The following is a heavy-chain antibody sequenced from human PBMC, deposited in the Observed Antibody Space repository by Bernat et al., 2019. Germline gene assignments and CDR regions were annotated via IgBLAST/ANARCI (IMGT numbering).Heavy chain of an antibody. Sequence: QLQLQESGPGLVKPSETLSLTCTVSGGSISSSRYYWGWIRQPPGKGLAWIGSIYYSGSTYYNPSLKSRVTISVDTSKNQFSLKLSSVTAADTAVYYCARPAYSGYFDYWGQGTLVTVSS. CDR2: IYYSGST. CDR3: ARPAYSGYFDY. V-gene: IGHV4-39*01. CDR1: GGSISSSRYY. D-gene: IGHD1-26*01. J-gene: IGHJ4*02.